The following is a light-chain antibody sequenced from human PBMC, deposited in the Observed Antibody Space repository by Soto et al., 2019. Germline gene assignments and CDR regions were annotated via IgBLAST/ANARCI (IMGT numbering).Light chain of an antibody. V-gene: IGKV1-17*01. Sequence: DKEMTLYPCSLSTSEGNRVTITCRASQGIRNDLGWYQQKPGKAPKLLIYGASTLQSGVPSRFSGSGSGTDFTLTISRLKSEDFASYYCQQPNKYPSTFGGGTKVDIK. J-gene: IGKJ4*01. CDR1: QGIRND. CDR2: GAS. CDR3: QQPNKYPST.